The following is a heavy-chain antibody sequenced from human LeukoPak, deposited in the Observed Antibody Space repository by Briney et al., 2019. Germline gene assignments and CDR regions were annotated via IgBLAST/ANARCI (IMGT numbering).Heavy chain of an antibody. CDR2: MNPNSGNT. J-gene: IGHJ4*02. D-gene: IGHD6-19*01. V-gene: IGHV1-8*01. Sequence: ASVKVSCKASGYTFTSYDINWARQATGQGLEWMGWMNPNSGNTGYAQKFQGRVTMTRNTSISTAYMELSSLRSEDTAVYYCASRAVAGKGVLDYWGQGTLVTVSS. CDR1: GYTFTSYD. CDR3: ASRAVAGKGVLDY.